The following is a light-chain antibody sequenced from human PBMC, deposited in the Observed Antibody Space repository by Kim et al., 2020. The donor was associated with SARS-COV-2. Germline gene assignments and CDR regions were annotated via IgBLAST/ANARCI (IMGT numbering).Light chain of an antibody. CDR3: QYYNSSWT. CDR1: QTVSSS. Sequence: EIVLTQSPATLSVSPGERATLSCRASQTVSSSLAWYQQKPGQAPRLLIFGASTTAAGIPDRFSGSGSGTQFTLTISSLQSEDFAVYYYQYYNSSWTFGQGTKVDIK. CDR2: GAS. J-gene: IGKJ1*01. V-gene: IGKV3-15*01.